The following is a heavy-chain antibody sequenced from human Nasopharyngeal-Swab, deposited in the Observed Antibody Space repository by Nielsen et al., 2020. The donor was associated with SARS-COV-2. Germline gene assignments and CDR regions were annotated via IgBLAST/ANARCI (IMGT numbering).Heavy chain of an antibody. V-gene: IGHV3-30*18. CDR2: ISHDGNKQ. D-gene: IGHD2-21*01. Sequence: GGSLRLSCAGSGFTFSSYAMHWVRRAPGKGLEWVAVISHDGNKQQYAASAEGRVIISRDNSKNTLYLYMNSLRADDTAVYYCAKAFLRDNVDYYYVGDFFDPWGQGTLVTVSS. CDR3: AKAFLRDNVDYYYVGDFFDP. J-gene: IGHJ5*02. CDR1: GFTFSSYA.